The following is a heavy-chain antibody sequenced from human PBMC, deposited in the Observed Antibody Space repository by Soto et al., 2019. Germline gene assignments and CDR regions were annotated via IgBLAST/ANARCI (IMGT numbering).Heavy chain of an antibody. CDR1: GGTFSSYA. Sequence: SVKHSCKASGGTFSSYAISWVRQAPGQGLEWMGGIIPIFGTANYAQKFQGRVTITADKSTSTAYMELSSLRSEDTAVYYCARALAAAAVYYYYGMDVWGQGTTVTVSS. CDR3: ARALAAAAVYYYYGMDV. V-gene: IGHV1-69*06. CDR2: IIPIFGTA. D-gene: IGHD6-13*01. J-gene: IGHJ6*02.